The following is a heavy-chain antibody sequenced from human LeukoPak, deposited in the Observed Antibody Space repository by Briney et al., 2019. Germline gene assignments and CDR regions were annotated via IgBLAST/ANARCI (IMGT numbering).Heavy chain of an antibody. D-gene: IGHD5-12*01. CDR2: IYNSGST. CDR3: ARGEDIVTTIFAFDT. V-gene: IGHV3-53*01. J-gene: IGHJ3*02. CDR1: GFNVSGNY. Sequence: PGGSLRLSCAATGFNVSGNYMSWVRQAPGKGLECVSVIYNSGSTYYADSVKGRFTISRDNSKNTLYLQMSSLRAEDTAVYYCARGEDIVTTIFAFDTWGQGTMVTVSS.